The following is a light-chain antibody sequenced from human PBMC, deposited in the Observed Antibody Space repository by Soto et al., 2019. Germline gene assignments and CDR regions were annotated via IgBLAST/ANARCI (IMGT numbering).Light chain of an antibody. Sequence: EIVLTQSPGTLSLSPGDRATLSCRASQSVVSTYLAWYQQKPGQAPRLLISGASDRATGIPDIFSGSGSGTDFPLTISRLEPEDFAVYYCQQYDNLPLTFGGGTEV. CDR1: QSVVSTY. J-gene: IGKJ4*01. CDR2: GAS. CDR3: QQYDNLPLT. V-gene: IGKV3-20*01.